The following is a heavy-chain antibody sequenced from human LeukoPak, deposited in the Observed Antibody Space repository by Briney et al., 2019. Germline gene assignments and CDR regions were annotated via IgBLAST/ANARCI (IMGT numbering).Heavy chain of an antibody. D-gene: IGHD1-26*01. CDR3: ARHAGLSRELWFDP. J-gene: IGHJ5*02. CDR2: ICPLDSDT. Sequence: GESLKISCKGSGYSFTNYWIAWVRQMPGKGLEWMGIICPLDSDTTYSPSFQGKVTISADKSMSTAYLQWSSLKASDTAIYYCARHAGLSRELWFDPWGQGTQVTVSS. CDR1: GYSFTNYW. V-gene: IGHV5-51*01.